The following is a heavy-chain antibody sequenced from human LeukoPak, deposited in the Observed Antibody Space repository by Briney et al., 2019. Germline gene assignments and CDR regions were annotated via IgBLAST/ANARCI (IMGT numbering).Heavy chain of an antibody. CDR1: GYSFTSYW. Sequence: GESLKISCKGSGYSFTSYWIGWVRQMPGKGLEWMGIIYPGDSDTRYSPSFQGQVTISADKSISTAYLQWSSLKASDTAMYYCARMKGRGYSYVTNWFDPWGQGTLVTVSS. CDR3: ARMKGRGYSYVTNWFDP. J-gene: IGHJ5*02. V-gene: IGHV5-51*01. D-gene: IGHD5-18*01. CDR2: IYPGDSDT.